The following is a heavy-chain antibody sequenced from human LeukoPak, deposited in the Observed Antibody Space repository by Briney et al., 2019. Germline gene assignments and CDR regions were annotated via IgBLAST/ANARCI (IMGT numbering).Heavy chain of an antibody. CDR1: GGTFSSYA. CDR2: IIPTFGTA. CDR3: ARDPSLGDYGDFYDY. J-gene: IGHJ4*02. V-gene: IGHV1-69*13. D-gene: IGHD4-17*01. Sequence: SVKVSCKASGGTFSSYAISWVRQAPGQGLEWMGGIIPTFGTANYAQKFQGRVTITADESTSTAYMELSSLRSEDTAVYYCARDPSLGDYGDFYDYWGQGPLVTVSS.